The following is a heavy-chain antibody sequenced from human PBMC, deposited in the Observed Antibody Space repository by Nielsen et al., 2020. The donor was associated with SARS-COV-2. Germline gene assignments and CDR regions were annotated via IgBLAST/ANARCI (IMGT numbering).Heavy chain of an antibody. D-gene: IGHD3-10*01. CDR1: GGSFSGYH. J-gene: IGHJ2*01. CDR3: ARALYNRASVAYWYFNV. CDR2: INHSGST. V-gene: IGHV4-34*01. Sequence: GSLRLSCTVYGGSFSGYHWSWIRQSPGKGLEWIGEINHSGSTNYNPSLKSRVTISVDTSKNQFSLKLTSVTAADTAVYYCARALYNRASVAYWYFNVWGRGTLVSVSS.